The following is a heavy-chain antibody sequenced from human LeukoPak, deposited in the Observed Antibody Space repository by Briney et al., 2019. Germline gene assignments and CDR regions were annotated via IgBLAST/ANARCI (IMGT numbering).Heavy chain of an antibody. CDR2: IWYDGSNK. V-gene: IGHV3-33*06. Sequence: GGSLRLSCAASGFTFSSYGMHWVRQAPGKGLEWVAVIWYDGSNKYYADSVKGRFTISRDNSKNTLYLQMNSLRAEDTAVYYCAKARSHWGSWYHPLDYWGQGTLVTVSS. CDR3: AKARSHWGSWYHPLDY. CDR1: GFTFSSYG. J-gene: IGHJ4*02. D-gene: IGHD6-13*01.